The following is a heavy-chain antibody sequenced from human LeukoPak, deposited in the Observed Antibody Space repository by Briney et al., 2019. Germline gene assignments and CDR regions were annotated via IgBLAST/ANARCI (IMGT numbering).Heavy chain of an antibody. Sequence: PGGSLRLSCAASGFTFSSYGMSWVRQAPGKGLEWVSVIYRDYNTYYADSVKGRFTVSRDNSKNTVYLQMNSLRAEDTAVYYCATPSGGYWGQGTLVTVSS. CDR3: ATPSGGY. V-gene: IGHV3-66*04. CDR1: GFTFSSYG. D-gene: IGHD6-25*01. CDR2: IYRDYNT. J-gene: IGHJ4*02.